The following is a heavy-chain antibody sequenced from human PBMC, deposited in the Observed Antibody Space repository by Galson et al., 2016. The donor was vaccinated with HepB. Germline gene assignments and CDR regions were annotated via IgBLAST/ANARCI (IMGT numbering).Heavy chain of an antibody. D-gene: IGHD6-13*01. J-gene: IGHJ5*02. V-gene: IGHV1-2*02. CDR3: VRDRVTDGTRYNWFDP. CDR1: RYTFTDYY. Sequence: SVKVSCKASRYTFTDYYMHWVRQAPGQGLEWMGWINPKSGGTNYAQKFQVRVTMTRDTSISTAYMELSRLRSDDTAVYYCVRDRVTDGTRYNWFDPWGQGTLVTVSS. CDR2: INPKSGGT.